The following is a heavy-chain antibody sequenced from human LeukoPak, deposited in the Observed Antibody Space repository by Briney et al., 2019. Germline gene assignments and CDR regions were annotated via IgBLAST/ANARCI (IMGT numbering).Heavy chain of an antibody. CDR1: GYSFNLYW. V-gene: IGHV5-51*01. J-gene: IGHJ6*02. Sequence: GESLKISCKASGYSFNLYWIGGLRQMPGKGLEWMGIIYPYDSDTKYSPSFQGQVTISADKSITTDYLQRGGLSASDTALYYCAKMRSNNFGSESCDSTVRVLWGQGTTVAVSS. D-gene: IGHD3-10*01. CDR3: AKMRSNNFGSESCDSTVRVL. CDR2: IYPYDSDT.